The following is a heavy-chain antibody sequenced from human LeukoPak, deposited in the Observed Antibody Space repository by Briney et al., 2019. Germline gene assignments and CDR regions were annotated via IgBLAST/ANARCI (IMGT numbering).Heavy chain of an antibody. CDR3: AREIFGSGSDPDF. CDR1: GFSFDTYA. Sequence: GGSPRLSCAASGFSFDTYAMHWVRQAPGQGLEWVALIWHDGSHKFYSNSVRGQFTISRDNSKNTVYLQMNNLRPDDTAVYYCAREIFGSGSDPDFWGQGTLVTVSS. CDR2: IWHDGSHK. J-gene: IGHJ4*02. D-gene: IGHD3-10*01. V-gene: IGHV3-33*01.